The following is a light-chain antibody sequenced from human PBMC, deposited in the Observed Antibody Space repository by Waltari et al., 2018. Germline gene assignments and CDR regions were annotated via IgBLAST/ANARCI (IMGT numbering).Light chain of an antibody. V-gene: IGLV2-23*02. CDR2: EVS. CDR1: SSDVGSYHL. CDR3: CSYAGGSTV. Sequence: QSALTQPASVSGSPGQSITISCVGTSSDVGSYHLVSWYQQYPGKAPKLMIYEVSKRPSGVSNRFSGSKSGNTASLTISGLQAEDEADYYCCSYAGGSTVFGTGTRVTVL. J-gene: IGLJ1*01.